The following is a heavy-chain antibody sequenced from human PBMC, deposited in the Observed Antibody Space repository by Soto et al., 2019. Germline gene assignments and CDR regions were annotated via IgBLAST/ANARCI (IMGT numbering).Heavy chain of an antibody. Sequence: QVQLVQSGAEVKTPGSSVNVSCKASGGTFSSYTISWVRQAPGHGLEWVGRIIHILGITNYAQEFQGRVTITADKPTNTAYMELNSLRSEDTAVYYCARSSYSSSSKAFDIWGQGSMVTVSS. J-gene: IGHJ3*02. D-gene: IGHD6-6*01. CDR1: GGTFSSYT. CDR2: IIHILGIT. V-gene: IGHV1-69*02. CDR3: ARSSYSSSSKAFDI.